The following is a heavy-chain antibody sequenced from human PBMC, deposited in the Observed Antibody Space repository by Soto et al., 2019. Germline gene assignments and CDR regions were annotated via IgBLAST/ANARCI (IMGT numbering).Heavy chain of an antibody. CDR1: GGSISSYY. J-gene: IGHJ2*01. V-gene: IGHV4-59*01. CDR3: ARVSAGYLYFDL. CDR2: IYYSGST. D-gene: IGHD6-19*01. Sequence: QVQLQESGPGLVKPSETLSLTCTVSGGSISSYYWSWIRQPPGKGLEWIGYIYYSGSTNYNPSLKSRVTISVDTSKNQFSLKLSSVTAADTAVYYCARVSAGYLYFDLWGRGTLVTVSS.